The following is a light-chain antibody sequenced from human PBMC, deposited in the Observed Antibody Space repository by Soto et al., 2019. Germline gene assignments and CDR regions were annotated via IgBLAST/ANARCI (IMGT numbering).Light chain of an antibody. J-gene: IGKJ4*01. CDR1: QTIRTY. V-gene: IGKV1-39*01. CDR3: QQSFTTPLT. CDR2: AAS. Sequence: DIQMTQSPSSLSASVGDRITITCRASQTIRTYLNWYQQKPGKAPRLLIYAASSLESGVPSRFSGSGSGTDFTLTISILQPEDSATYSCQQSFTTPLTFGGGTKVDSK.